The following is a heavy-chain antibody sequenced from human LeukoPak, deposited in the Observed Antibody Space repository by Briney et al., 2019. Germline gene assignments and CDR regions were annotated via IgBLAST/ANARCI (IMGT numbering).Heavy chain of an antibody. V-gene: IGHV1-2*02. CDR2: INPNSGGT. CDR3: ARLPYRGYNEDYIDY. CDR1: GYTFTGYY. Sequence: ASVKVSCKASGYTFTGYYMHWVRQAPGQGLEWMGWINPNSGGTNYAQKFQGRVTMTRDTSISTAYMELSRLRSDDTAVYYGARLPYRGYNEDYIDYWGRGTLVTVSS. J-gene: IGHJ4*02. D-gene: IGHD1-14*01.